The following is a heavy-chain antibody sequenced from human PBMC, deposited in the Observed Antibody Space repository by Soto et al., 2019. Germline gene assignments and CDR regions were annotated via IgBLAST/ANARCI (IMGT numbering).Heavy chain of an antibody. CDR3: ARDRVGATGGHAFDI. CDR1: GFTFSSYA. Sequence: QVQLVESGGGVVQPGRSLRLSCAASGFTFSSYAMHWVRQAPGKGLEWVAVISYDGSNKYYADSVKGRFTISRDNSKHTLYLQMNSLRAEDTAVYYCARDRVGATGGHAFDIWGQGTMVTVSS. J-gene: IGHJ3*02. V-gene: IGHV3-30-3*01. D-gene: IGHD1-26*01. CDR2: ISYDGSNK.